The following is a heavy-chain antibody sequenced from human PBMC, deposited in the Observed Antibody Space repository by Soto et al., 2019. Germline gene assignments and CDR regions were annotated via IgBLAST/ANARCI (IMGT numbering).Heavy chain of an antibody. Sequence: ASVKVSCKASGYTFTKYGITWVRQAPGQGLEWMGWISAYNGNTVYAQNLQGRVTMTTDTSTSTAYMELRSLRSDDTAVYYCANDSGYYYFDYWGQGTLVTVSS. CDR3: ANDSGYYYFDY. CDR1: GYTFTKYG. V-gene: IGHV1-18*01. CDR2: ISAYNGNT. D-gene: IGHD5-12*01. J-gene: IGHJ4*02.